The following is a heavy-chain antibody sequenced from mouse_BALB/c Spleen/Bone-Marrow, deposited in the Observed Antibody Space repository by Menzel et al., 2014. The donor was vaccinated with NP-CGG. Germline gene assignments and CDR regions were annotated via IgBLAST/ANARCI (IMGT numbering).Heavy chain of an antibody. Sequence: VQLQQSGAELVKPGASVKLSCKASGYTFTSYWMHWVKQRPGQGLEWIGEINPSNGRTNYNEKFKSKATLTVDKSSSTAYMHLSSLTSEDSAVYYCARWVPYWEFAYWGQGTLVTVSA. CDR2: INPSNGRT. J-gene: IGHJ3*01. D-gene: IGHD4-1*01. CDR1: GYTFTSYW. CDR3: ARWVPYWEFAY. V-gene: IGHV1S81*02.